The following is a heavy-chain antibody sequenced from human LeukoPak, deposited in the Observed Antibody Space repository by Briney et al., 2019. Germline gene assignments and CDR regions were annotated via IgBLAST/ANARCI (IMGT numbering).Heavy chain of an antibody. CDR1: GFNVSNHY. D-gene: IGHD3-10*01. J-gene: IGHJ2*01. CDR3: VRDQAYYGSGSYSWYFDL. Sequence: GGSLRLSCAASGFNVSNHYMSWVRQAPGKGLEWGSIIYCGGATHYAASAKGRFNISRDTSENSLYLQMNSLRDEDTAVYFCVRDQAYYGSGSYSWYFDLWGRGTLVTVSS. CDR2: IYCGGAT. V-gene: IGHV3-66*01.